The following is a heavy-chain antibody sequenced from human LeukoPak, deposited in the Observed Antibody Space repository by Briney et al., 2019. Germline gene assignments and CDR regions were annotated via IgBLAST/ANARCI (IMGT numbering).Heavy chain of an antibody. V-gene: IGHV3-30-3*01. Sequence: PGGSLRLSCAASGFTFSSYAMHWVRQAPGKGLEWVAVISYDGSNKYYADSVKGRFTISRDNSKNTLYLQMNSLRAEDTAVYYCARTSVAGTFYYYYYGMDVWGQGTMVTVSS. D-gene: IGHD6-19*01. CDR3: ARTSVAGTFYYYYYGMDV. CDR2: ISYDGSNK. J-gene: IGHJ6*02. CDR1: GFTFSSYA.